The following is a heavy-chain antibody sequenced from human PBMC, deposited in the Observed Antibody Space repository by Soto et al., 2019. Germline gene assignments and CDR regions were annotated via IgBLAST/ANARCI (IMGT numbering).Heavy chain of an antibody. CDR3: ARDLAYDWRYFDY. V-gene: IGHV1-69*04. CDR1: GGTLSSYT. CDR2: IIPILGIA. D-gene: IGHD5-12*01. J-gene: IGHJ4*02. Sequence: ASVKVSCKASGGTLSSYTISWVRQAPGQGLEWMGRIIPILGIANYAQKFQGRVTITADKSTSTAYMELSSLRSEDTAVYYCARDLAYDWRYFDYWGKGTLVTVSS.